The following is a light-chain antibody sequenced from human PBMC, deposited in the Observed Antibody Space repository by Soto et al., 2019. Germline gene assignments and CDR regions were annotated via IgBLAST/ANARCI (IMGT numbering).Light chain of an antibody. CDR3: QQYGSSPYT. J-gene: IGKJ2*01. V-gene: IGKV3-20*01. Sequence: EIVLTQSPGTLSLSPGERATLSCRASQSVSSSYLAWYQQTPGQAPRLLIFDASFRTTGIPDRFSGSGSGTDFTLTISRLEPEDFAIYYCQQYGSSPYTFGLGTRLEI. CDR2: DAS. CDR1: QSVSSSY.